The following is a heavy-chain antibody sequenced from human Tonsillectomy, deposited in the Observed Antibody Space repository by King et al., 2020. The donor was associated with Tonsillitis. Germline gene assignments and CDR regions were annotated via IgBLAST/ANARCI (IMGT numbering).Heavy chain of an antibody. Sequence: VQLVESGAEVKKPGASVKVSCKASGYTFTDYYLHWVRQAPGQGLEWMGWMNPNSGGTNLAQTFQGRLTLTRDTSISTAYMELSGLRSDDTAMYYCARSLALIRGTDSWGQGTLVTVSS. J-gene: IGHJ4*02. V-gene: IGHV1-2*02. CDR2: MNPNSGGT. D-gene: IGHD3-10*01. CDR1: GYTFTDYY. CDR3: ARSLALIRGTDS.